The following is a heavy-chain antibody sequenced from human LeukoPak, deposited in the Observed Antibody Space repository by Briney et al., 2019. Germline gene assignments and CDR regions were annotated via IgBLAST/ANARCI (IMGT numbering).Heavy chain of an antibody. CDR3: ARGYTYYYDSSGYPYYMDV. CDR2: INHSGST. CDR1: GGSFSGYY. Sequence: PSETLSLTCAVYGGSFSGYYWSWIRQPPGKGLEWIGEINHSGSTNYNPFLKSRVTISVDTSKNQFSLKLSAVTAADTAVYYCARGYTYYYDSSGYPYYMDVWGKGTTVTISS. D-gene: IGHD3-22*01. J-gene: IGHJ6*03. V-gene: IGHV4-34*01.